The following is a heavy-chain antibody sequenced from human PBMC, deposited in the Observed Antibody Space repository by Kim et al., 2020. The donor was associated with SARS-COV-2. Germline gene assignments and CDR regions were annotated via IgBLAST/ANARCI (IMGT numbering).Heavy chain of an antibody. J-gene: IGHJ5*02. V-gene: IGHV3-30*02. CDR3: AKDGDMVRGVIIFWFDP. Sequence: VKGRFTISRDNSKNTLYLQMNSLRAEDTAVYYCAKDGDMVRGVIIFWFDPWGQGTLVTVSS. D-gene: IGHD3-10*01.